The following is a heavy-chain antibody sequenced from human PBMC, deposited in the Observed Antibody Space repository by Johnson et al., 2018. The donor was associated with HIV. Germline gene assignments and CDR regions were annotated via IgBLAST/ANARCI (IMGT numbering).Heavy chain of an antibody. CDR2: IRYDGSNK. J-gene: IGHJ3*02. V-gene: IGHV3-30*02. CDR1: GFTFSSYG. CDR3: ASPPDAFDI. Sequence: QVQLVESGGGVVQPGGSLRLSCAASGFTFSSYGMHWVRQAPSKGLEWVTFIRYDGSNKYYADSVKGRFTISRDNSKNSLYLQMNSLRAEDTAVYYCASPPDAFDIWGQGTMVTVSS.